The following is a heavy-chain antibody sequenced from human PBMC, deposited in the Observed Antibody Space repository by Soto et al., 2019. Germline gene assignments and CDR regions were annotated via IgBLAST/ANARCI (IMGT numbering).Heavy chain of an antibody. CDR1: GFTVSSNY. CDR2: IYSGGST. V-gene: IGHV3-66*01. Sequence: GGSLRLSCAASGFTVSSNYMSWVRQAPGKGLEWVSVIYSGGSTYYADSVKGRFTISRDNSKNTLYLQMNSLRAEDTAVYYCARDRSGYSYDLSTWGQGTLVTVSS. J-gene: IGHJ5*02. CDR3: ARDRSGYSYDLST. D-gene: IGHD5-18*01.